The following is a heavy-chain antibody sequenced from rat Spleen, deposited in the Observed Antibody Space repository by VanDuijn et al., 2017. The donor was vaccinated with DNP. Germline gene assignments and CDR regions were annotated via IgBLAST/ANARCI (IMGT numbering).Heavy chain of an antibody. CDR2: ISTSGGYT. CDR3: ARGTYGGYSDYFDY. J-gene: IGHJ2*01. CDR1: GFTFSNYG. Sequence: EVQLVESGGGLVQPGRSLKLSCAASGFTFSNYGMAWVRQTPTKGLEWVASISTSGGYTHYRDSVKGRFTISRDNAKNTQYLQMDSLRSEDTATYYCARGTYGGYSDYFDYWGQGVMVTVSS. V-gene: IGHV5S14*01. D-gene: IGHD1-11*01.